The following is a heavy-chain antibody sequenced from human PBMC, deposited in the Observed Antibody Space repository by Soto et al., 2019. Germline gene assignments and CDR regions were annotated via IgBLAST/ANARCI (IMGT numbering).Heavy chain of an antibody. CDR1: GGSISSYY. V-gene: IGHV4-59*08. Sequence: QVQLQESGPGLVKPSETLSLTCTVSGGSISSYYWSWIRQPPGKGLEWIGYIYYSGSTNYNPSLKSRVSISVEASNSQSSLKLRSVTAAETAVYYCARRYGSCFDYWGQGTLVTVSS. CDR2: IYYSGST. J-gene: IGHJ4*02. D-gene: IGHD5-18*01. CDR3: ARRYGSCFDY.